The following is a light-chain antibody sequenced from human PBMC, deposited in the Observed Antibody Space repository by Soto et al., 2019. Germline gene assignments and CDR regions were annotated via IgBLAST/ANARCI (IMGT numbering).Light chain of an antibody. CDR2: GAS. CDR3: QHYNNWPPYT. V-gene: IGKV3-15*01. CDR1: QSVTSN. Sequence: EIVMTQSPATLSVSPGERATLSCRASQSVTSNLAWYQQKPGQAPRLLIYGASTRATGVPARFSGSGSGTEFTLIISSLQSEDFAVYYCQHYNNWPPYTFGQGTKLEI. J-gene: IGKJ2*01.